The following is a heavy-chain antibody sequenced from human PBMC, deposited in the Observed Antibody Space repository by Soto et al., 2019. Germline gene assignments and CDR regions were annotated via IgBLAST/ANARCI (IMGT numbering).Heavy chain of an antibody. CDR1: GGSMRNYF. Sequence: SETLSLTCTVSGGSMRNYFWTWIRQPPGKGLEWIGYIHYSGTTSFFPSYNPSLRSRVTISEDTSQNQFSLKLLSVTTADTAVYFCAAGEASSRNLAPYYLDFWGQGTLVSVSS. J-gene: IGHJ4*02. CDR2: IHYSGTT. D-gene: IGHD6-13*01. V-gene: IGHV4-59*01. CDR3: AAGEASSRNLAPYYLDF.